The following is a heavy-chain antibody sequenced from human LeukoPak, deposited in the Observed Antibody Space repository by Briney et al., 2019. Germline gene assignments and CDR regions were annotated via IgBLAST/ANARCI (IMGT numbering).Heavy chain of an antibody. Sequence: SETLSLTCTVSGGSISSYYWSWIRQPPGKGLEWIGYIYTSGSTNYNPSLKNRVTISVDTSKNQFSLKLSSVTAADTAVYYCARHAYTITELIKGTRGWGFDPWGQGTLVTVSS. CDR1: GGSISSYY. V-gene: IGHV4-4*09. CDR3: ARHAYTITELIKGTRGWGFDP. CDR2: IYTSGST. J-gene: IGHJ5*02. D-gene: IGHD5-12*01.